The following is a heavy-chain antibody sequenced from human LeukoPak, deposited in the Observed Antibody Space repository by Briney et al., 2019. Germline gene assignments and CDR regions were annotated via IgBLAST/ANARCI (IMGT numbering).Heavy chain of an antibody. J-gene: IGHJ4*02. V-gene: IGHV3-30-3*02. CDR2: VSYDGNNK. CDR1: GFTFSNYA. D-gene: IGHD3-10*01. CDR3: AEARLRGERYFDY. Sequence: GGSLRLSCAASGFTFSNYAMHWVRQAPGKGLEWVAVVSYDGNNKYYADSVKGRFTISRDNSKNTLYLQMNSLRPDTADTAMYHCAEARLRGERYFDYWGQGTLVTVSS.